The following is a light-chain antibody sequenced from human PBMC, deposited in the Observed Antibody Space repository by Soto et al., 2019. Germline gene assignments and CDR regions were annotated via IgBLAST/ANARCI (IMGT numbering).Light chain of an antibody. Sequence: AIRMTQSPSSLSASTGDRVTITCRASQGISSYLAWYQQKPGKAPKLLIYAASTLQGGVPPRFSGSESGTVFTLFLSCLQSEDFATYFCQNYYSYPGAFGPGTKVDIK. CDR2: AAS. CDR3: QNYYSYPGA. J-gene: IGKJ3*01. V-gene: IGKV1-8*01. CDR1: QGISSY.